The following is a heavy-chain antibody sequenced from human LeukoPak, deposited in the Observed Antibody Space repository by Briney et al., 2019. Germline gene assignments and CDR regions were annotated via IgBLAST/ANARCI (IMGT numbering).Heavy chain of an antibody. Sequence: SETLSLTCAVYGGSFSGYYWSWIRQPPGKGLEWIGEINHSGSTNYNPSLKSRVTISVDTSKNQFSLKLSSVTAADTAVYYCARFPIVATISSAFDIWGQGTMVTVSS. D-gene: IGHD5-12*01. V-gene: IGHV4-34*01. CDR3: ARFPIVATISSAFDI. J-gene: IGHJ3*02. CDR1: GGSFSGYY. CDR2: INHSGST.